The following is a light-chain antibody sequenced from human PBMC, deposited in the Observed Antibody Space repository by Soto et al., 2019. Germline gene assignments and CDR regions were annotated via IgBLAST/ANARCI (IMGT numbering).Light chain of an antibody. CDR2: DAS. J-gene: IGKJ4*01. Sequence: EIVLTQSPATLSLSPGERATLSCRASQSVSSFLAWYQQKPGQAPSLLIYDASKRATGIPDRFSGGGSGTDFTLTISSLEPEDFAVYYCQQRSNWPLTFGGGTKVEIK. CDR3: QQRSNWPLT. CDR1: QSVSSF. V-gene: IGKV3-11*01.